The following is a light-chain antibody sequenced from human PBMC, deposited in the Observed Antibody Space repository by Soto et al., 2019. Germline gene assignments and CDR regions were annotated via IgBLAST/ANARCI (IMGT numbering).Light chain of an antibody. V-gene: IGKV3-15*01. CDR3: QQYYNWPPLT. CDR2: AAS. Sequence: VMRQSPATMSSASRERATLSCSARQSLSSNLAWYQQKPGQAPRLHIYAASTRATGIPARFSGSGSGTEFTLTISSLQSEDFAVYYCQQYYNWPPLTFGGGTKVDIK. CDR1: QSLSSN. J-gene: IGKJ4*01.